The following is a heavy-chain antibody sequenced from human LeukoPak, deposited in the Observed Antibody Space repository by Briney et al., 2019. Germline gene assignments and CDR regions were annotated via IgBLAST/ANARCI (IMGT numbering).Heavy chain of an antibody. V-gene: IGHV3-7*01. CDR3: ARDFPGYFDY. Sequence: GGSLRLSCAASGFTFSSYWMRWVRQAPGKGLEWVADIKQDGSEKYYVDSVKGRITISRDKAKNALYLQMNSPRAEDTAVYYCARDFPGYFDYWGQGTLVTVSS. CDR2: IKQDGSEK. CDR1: GFTFSSYW. J-gene: IGHJ4*02. D-gene: IGHD3-10*01.